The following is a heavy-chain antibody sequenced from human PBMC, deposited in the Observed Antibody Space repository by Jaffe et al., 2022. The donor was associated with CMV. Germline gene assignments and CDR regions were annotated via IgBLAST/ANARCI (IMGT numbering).Heavy chain of an antibody. D-gene: IGHD5-12*01. V-gene: IGHV1-2*02. CDR2: INPGTGST. Sequence: LVQSGAEVKKPGASVKVSCKASGYSFTGYYMHWVRQAPGQGLEWMGSINPGTGSTNYAQNFQGRVTVTRDTSISTVYMEVYRLRSDDTAVYYCARGNSGYDKGWFDPWGQGTLVTISS. CDR1: GYSFTGYY. J-gene: IGHJ5*02. CDR3: ARGNSGYDKGWFDP.